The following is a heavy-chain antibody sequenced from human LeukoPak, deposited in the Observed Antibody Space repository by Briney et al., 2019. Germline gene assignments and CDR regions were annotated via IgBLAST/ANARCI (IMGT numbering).Heavy chain of an antibody. V-gene: IGHV4-38-2*02. CDR3: ARLMYSSGWIDS. Sequence: SETLSLTCTVSGYSISSSYYWGWIRPPPGKGLEWIGSIYHSGSTYYNPSLKSRVTISVDTSKNQFSLKLSSVTAADTAVYYCARLMYSSGWIDSWGPGTLVTVSS. D-gene: IGHD6-19*01. J-gene: IGHJ4*02. CDR2: IYHSGST. CDR1: GYSISSSYY.